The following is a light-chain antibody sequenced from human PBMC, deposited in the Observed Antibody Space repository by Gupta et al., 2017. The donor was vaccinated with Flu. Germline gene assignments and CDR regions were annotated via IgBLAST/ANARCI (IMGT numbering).Light chain of an antibody. CDR2: EVS. J-gene: IGLJ1*01. CDR3: SSYAGSNNFYV. CDR1: SSYVGGYNY. Sequence: QSALTQPPSASGSPGQSVTISCTGTSSYVGGYNYVSWYPQHPGKAPKLMIYEVSTRPSVVPDRFSGSKSGNTASLTVSGLQAEEEADYYGSSYAGSNNFYVFGTGTKVTVL. V-gene: IGLV2-8*01.